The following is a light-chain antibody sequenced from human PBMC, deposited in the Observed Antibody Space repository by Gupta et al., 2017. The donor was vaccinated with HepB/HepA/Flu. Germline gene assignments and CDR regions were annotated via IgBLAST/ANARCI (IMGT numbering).Light chain of an antibody. CDR2: KAS. V-gene: IGKV1-5*03. CDR3: QQYNSYPCS. CDR1: QSISSW. J-gene: IGKJ2*04. Sequence: DVHITQSPSTLSASVGDRVTITCRASQSISSWLAWYQQKPGKAPKLLIYKASSLESGVPSRFSGSGSRTESTLTISSLQPDDFATYYCQQYNSYPCSFGQGTKMEIK.